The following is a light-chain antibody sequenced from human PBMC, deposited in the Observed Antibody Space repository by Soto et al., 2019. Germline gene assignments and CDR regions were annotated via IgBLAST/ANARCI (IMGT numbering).Light chain of an antibody. CDR3: HQSHSTPWT. V-gene: IGKV1-39*01. CDR2: AIS. CDR1: QTIIRS. Sequence: DIQMTQAPSSLPASVGDRITITCRTSQTIIRSLNWYQQKPGRAPKLLIYAISNLHSGVPSRFSGSGSGTDFTLTIDGLQPEDFATYLCHQSHSTPWTFGQGTEVAI. J-gene: IGKJ1*01.